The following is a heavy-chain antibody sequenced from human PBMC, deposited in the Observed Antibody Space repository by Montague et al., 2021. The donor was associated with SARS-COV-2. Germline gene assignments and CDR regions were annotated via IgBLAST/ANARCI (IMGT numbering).Heavy chain of an antibody. V-gene: IGHV3-30-3*01. CDR2: ISYDGSNK. Sequence: SLRLSWAASGFTFSSYAMHWVRQAPGKGLEWVAVISYDGSNKYYADSVKGRFTISRDNAKNTLYLQMNSLRAEDTAVYYCASSRWIRLLTSPLDYWGQGTLVTVSS. D-gene: IGHD5-18*01. CDR1: GFTFSSYA. J-gene: IGHJ4*02. CDR3: ASSRWIRLLTSPLDY.